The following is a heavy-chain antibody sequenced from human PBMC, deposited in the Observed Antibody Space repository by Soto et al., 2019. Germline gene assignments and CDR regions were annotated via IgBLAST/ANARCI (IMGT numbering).Heavy chain of an antibody. Sequence: EVQLVESGGGLIQPGGSLRLSCAASGFTVSSNYMSWVRQAPGKGLERVSVIYSGGSTYYADSVKGRFTISRDNSKNTLYLQMNSLRAEDTAVYYCARDRVESGYPEYFQHWGQGTLVTVCS. CDR2: IYSGGST. D-gene: IGHD3-22*01. J-gene: IGHJ1*01. V-gene: IGHV3-53*01. CDR3: ARDRVESGYPEYFQH. CDR1: GFTVSSNY.